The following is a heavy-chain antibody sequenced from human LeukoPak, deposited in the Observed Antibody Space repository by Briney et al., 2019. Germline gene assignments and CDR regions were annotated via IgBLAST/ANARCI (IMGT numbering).Heavy chain of an antibody. D-gene: IGHD3-10*01. CDR1: GYTFSGTGWY. Sequence: ASVKVSCTASGYTFSGTGWYLYWLRQAPGQGLECMGWIHPNNGDTAYAQKFEGRVAMTRDTSISTAYMELRRLRPDDTAVYFYERDGPAQMVDLDYWGQGTLVTVSS. CDR3: ERDGPAQMVDLDY. CDR2: IHPNNGDT. J-gene: IGHJ4*02. V-gene: IGHV1-2*02.